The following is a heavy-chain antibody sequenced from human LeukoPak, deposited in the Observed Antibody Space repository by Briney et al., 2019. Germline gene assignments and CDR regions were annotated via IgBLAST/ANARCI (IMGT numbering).Heavy chain of an antibody. J-gene: IGHJ4*02. D-gene: IGHD1-26*01. CDR2: IYYSGST. CDR1: GGSISSYY. Sequence: SSETLSLTCTVSGGSISSYYWSWIRQPPGKGLEWIGYIYYSGSTNYNPSLKSRVTISVDTSKNQFSLKLSSVTAADTAVYYCARGAYSGSYYLYWGQGTLVTVSS. CDR3: ARGAYSGSYYLY. V-gene: IGHV4-59*01.